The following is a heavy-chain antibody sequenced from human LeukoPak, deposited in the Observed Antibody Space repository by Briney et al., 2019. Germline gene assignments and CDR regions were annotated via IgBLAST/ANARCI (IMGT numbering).Heavy chain of an antibody. CDR1: GGSFSGYY. CDR3: ARQIPYYYDSSGYYSQYYFDY. Sequence: SETLSLTCAVYGGSFSGYYWSWIRQPPGQGLEWIGEINHSGSTNYNPSLKSRVTISVDTSKNQFSLKLSSVTAADTAVYYCARQIPYYYDSSGYYSQYYFDYWGQGTLVTVSS. J-gene: IGHJ4*02. CDR2: INHSGST. D-gene: IGHD3-22*01. V-gene: IGHV4-34*01.